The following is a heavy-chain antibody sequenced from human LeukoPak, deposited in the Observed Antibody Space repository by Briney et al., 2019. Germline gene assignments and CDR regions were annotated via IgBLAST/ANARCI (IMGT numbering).Heavy chain of an antibody. J-gene: IGHJ4*02. Sequence: GGSLRLSCAASGFTFSSYAMHWVRQAPGKGLEWVAVISHDGSTKYYADSVKGQFTISRDNSKNTLYLQMNSLRAEDTAVYYCARDLNYYGSGSYLDSWGQGTLVTVSS. D-gene: IGHD3-10*01. CDR1: GFTFSSYA. V-gene: IGHV3-30-3*01. CDR2: ISHDGSTK. CDR3: ARDLNYYGSGSYLDS.